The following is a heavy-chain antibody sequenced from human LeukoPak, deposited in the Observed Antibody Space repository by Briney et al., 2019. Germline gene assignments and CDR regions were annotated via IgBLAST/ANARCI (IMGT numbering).Heavy chain of an antibody. Sequence: GGSLRLSCAASGLTFSSYSMNWVRQAPGKGLEWVSSISSSSSYIYYADSVKGRFTISRDNAKNSLYLQMNSLRAEDTAVYYCARGLGGYVDYWGQGTLVTVSS. CDR3: ARGLGGYVDY. V-gene: IGHV3-21*01. CDR2: ISSSSSYI. J-gene: IGHJ4*02. CDR1: GLTFSSYS. D-gene: IGHD2-15*01.